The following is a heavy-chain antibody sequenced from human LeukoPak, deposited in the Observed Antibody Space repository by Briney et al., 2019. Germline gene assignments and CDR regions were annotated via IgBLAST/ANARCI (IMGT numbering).Heavy chain of an antibody. Sequence: SQALSLTRTVSGGSIRSGSNYWTWIRQPAGKGLEWIGRIYTSGTTHYNPSLKSRVTISVDTSKNQFSLKLSSVTAADTAVYYCARSLDGYNPGDYWGQGTLVTVSS. CDR1: GGSIRSGSNY. V-gene: IGHV4-61*02. J-gene: IGHJ4*02. D-gene: IGHD5-24*01. CDR2: IYTSGTT. CDR3: ARSLDGYNPGDY.